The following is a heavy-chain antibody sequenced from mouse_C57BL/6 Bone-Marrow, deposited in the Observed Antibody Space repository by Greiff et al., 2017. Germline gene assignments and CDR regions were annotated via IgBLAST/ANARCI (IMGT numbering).Heavy chain of an antibody. CDR3: ARVKRDGYYDDYYAMDY. V-gene: IGHV1-81*01. D-gene: IGHD2-3*01. CDR2: IYPRSGNT. CDR1: GYTFTSYG. Sequence: QVQLKQSGAELARPGASVKLSCKASGYTFTSYGISWVKQRTGQGLEWIGEIYPRSGNTYYNEKFKGKATLTADKSSSTAYMELRSLTSEDSAVYFCARVKRDGYYDDYYAMDYWGQGTSVTVSS. J-gene: IGHJ4*01.